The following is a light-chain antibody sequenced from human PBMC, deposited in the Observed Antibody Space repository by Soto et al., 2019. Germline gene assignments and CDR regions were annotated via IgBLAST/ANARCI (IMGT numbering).Light chain of an antibody. Sequence: QSVLTQPASVSGSPGQSIAISCTGTSSDVGGYNYVSWYQQHPGKAPKLIIYDVTNRPSGVSNRFSGSKSGNTASLTISGLQAEDEADYYCSSYTSSSTYVFGTGTRSP. V-gene: IGLV2-14*01. CDR1: SSDVGGYNY. CDR3: SSYTSSSTYV. CDR2: DVT. J-gene: IGLJ1*01.